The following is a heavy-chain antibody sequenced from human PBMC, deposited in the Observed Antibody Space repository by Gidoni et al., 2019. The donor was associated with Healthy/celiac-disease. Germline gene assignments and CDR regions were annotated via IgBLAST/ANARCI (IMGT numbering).Heavy chain of an antibody. Sequence: QVQLQPWGAGLLKPSETLSLSCAVYGGSFSGYYWSWIRQPPGKGLEWIGEINHSGSTNYNPSLKSRVTISVDTSKNQFSLKLSSVTAADTAVYYCARGRTVVVPAATLRWFDPWGQGTLVTVSS. CDR3: ARGRTVVVPAATLRWFDP. J-gene: IGHJ5*02. CDR1: GGSFSGYY. D-gene: IGHD2-2*01. CDR2: INHSGST. V-gene: IGHV4-34*01.